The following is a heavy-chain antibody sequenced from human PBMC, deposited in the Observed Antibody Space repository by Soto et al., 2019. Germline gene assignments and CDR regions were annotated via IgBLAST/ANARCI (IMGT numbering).Heavy chain of an antibody. V-gene: IGHV3-23*01. CDR1: GFTFSSYA. J-gene: IGHJ4*02. CDR2: ISGSGGST. CDR3: AKDGSPTSNYDFWSGSPYDY. D-gene: IGHD3-3*01. Sequence: GGSLRLSCAASGFTFSSYAMSWVRQAPGKGLEWVSAISGSGGSTYYADSVKGRFTISRDNSKNTLYLQMNSLRAEDTAVYYCAKDGSPTSNYDFWSGSPYDYWGQGTLVTVSS.